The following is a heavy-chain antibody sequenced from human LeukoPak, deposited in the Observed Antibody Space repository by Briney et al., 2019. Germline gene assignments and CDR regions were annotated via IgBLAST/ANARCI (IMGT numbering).Heavy chain of an antibody. CDR1: GGSISSYY. D-gene: IGHD6-13*01. V-gene: IGHV4-59*01. J-gene: IGHJ4*02. CDR2: IYYSGST. Sequence: SETLSLTCTVSGGSISSYYWSWIRQPPGKGLERIGYIYYSGSTNYNPSLKSRVTISVDTSKNQFSLKLSSVTAADTAVYYCARYTPGYSSSRFFFDYWGQGTLVTVSS. CDR3: ARYTPGYSSSRFFFDY.